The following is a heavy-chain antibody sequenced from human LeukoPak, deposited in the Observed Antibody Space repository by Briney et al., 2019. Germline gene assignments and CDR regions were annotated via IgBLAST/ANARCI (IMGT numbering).Heavy chain of an antibody. CDR2: IYYSGST. Sequence: TSETLSLTCTVSGGSISSYYWSWIRQPPGKGLEWIGYIYYSGSTNYNPSLKSRVTISVDTSKNQFSLKLSSVTAADTAVYYCARLRITMVRGVYYMDVWGKGTTVTISS. V-gene: IGHV4-59*12. CDR3: ARLRITMVRGVYYMDV. J-gene: IGHJ6*03. D-gene: IGHD3-10*01. CDR1: GGSISSYY.